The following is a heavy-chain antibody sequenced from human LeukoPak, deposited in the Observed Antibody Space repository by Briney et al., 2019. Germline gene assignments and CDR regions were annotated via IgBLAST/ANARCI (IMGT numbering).Heavy chain of an antibody. J-gene: IGHJ4*02. CDR3: AKDSWEVGATSEIDY. CDR2: IRYDGSDK. Sequence: GGSLRLSCTASGFTFSSYGMHWVRQAPGKGLEWVGFIRYDGSDKYYADSVKGRFTISRDNPKNTLYLQVNSLRAEDTAVYYCAKDSWEVGATSEIDYWGQGTLVTVSS. D-gene: IGHD1-26*01. CDR1: GFTFSSYG. V-gene: IGHV3-30*02.